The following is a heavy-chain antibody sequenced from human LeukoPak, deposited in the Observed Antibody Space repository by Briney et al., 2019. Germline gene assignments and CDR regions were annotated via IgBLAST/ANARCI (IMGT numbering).Heavy chain of an antibody. D-gene: IGHD4-11*01. CDR3: AKDPDYHTRYYYYGMDV. V-gene: IGHV3-30*18. Sequence: GGSLRLSCAVSGFPFRNYGMHWVRQAPGKGLEWVAVISYDGSDKYYADSVRGRFTISRDNSKNTLYLQMNSLRTEDTALYYCAKDPDYHTRYYYYGMDVWGQGTTVTVSS. CDR2: ISYDGSDK. J-gene: IGHJ6*02. CDR1: GFPFRNYG.